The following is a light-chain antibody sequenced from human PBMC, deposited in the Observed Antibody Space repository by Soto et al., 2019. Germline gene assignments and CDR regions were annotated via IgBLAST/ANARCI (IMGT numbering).Light chain of an antibody. Sequence: IVLTQSPGTLSLSPGERATLSCRASQSVSSIYLAWYQQKPGQAPRLLIYGASSRATGIPDRFSGSGSGTDVTITISRLEKEDFAVYYCQQYGSSRGTFGQGTKVDIK. J-gene: IGKJ1*01. CDR2: GAS. CDR1: QSVSSIY. V-gene: IGKV3-20*01. CDR3: QQYGSSRGT.